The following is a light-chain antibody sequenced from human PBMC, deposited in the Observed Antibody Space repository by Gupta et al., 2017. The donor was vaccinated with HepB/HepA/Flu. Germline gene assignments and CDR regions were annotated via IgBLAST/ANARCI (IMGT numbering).Light chain of an antibody. Sequence: HSALTQPASVSGSPGQSITISCTGTSSDVGSYDLVSWYQQHPDEAPKLVIYGVTKRPSGVAKCLSGSKSGNTASLTSTGLQAEEEADYFCGSYAGRNPYWIFGGGTKLTVL. CDR1: SSDVGSYDL. CDR3: GSYAGRNPYWI. V-gene: IGLV2-23*02. J-gene: IGLJ3*02. CDR2: GVT.